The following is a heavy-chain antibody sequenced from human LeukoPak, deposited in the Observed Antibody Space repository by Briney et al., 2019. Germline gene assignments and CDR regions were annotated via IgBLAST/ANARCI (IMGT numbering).Heavy chain of an antibody. CDR2: IYSDDRT. Sequence: GGSLRLSCAASGFTFSDHYMDWVRQAPGKGLEWVSVIYSDDRTYYADSVKGRFTISRHTSKKTLYLQMNSLRAEDTAVYYCAREVMAKRRAFDIWGQGTVVTVSS. D-gene: IGHD2-8*01. V-gene: IGHV3-53*04. CDR3: AREVMAKRRAFDI. J-gene: IGHJ3*02. CDR1: GFTFSDHY.